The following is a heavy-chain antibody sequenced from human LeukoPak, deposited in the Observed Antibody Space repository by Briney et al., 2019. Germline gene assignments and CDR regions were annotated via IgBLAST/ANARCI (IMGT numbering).Heavy chain of an antibody. J-gene: IGHJ4*02. CDR2: IYYSGST. D-gene: IGHD3-10*01. CDR3: ASRSPYYYGSPFDY. Sequence: PSETLSLTCTVSGGSISSSSYHWGWIRQPPGKGLEWIGSIYYSGSTYYNPSLKSRVTISVDTSKNQFSLKLSSVTAADTAVYYCASRSPYYYGSPFDYWGQGTLVTVSS. CDR1: GGSISSSSYH. V-gene: IGHV4-39*01.